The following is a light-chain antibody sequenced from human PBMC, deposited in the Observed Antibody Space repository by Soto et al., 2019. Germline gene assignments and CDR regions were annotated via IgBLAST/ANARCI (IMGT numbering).Light chain of an antibody. J-gene: IGLJ1*01. Sequence: QSALTQPRSVSGSPGQSVTISCTGTSSDVGAYNYVSWYQQHSGKAPKFMIYDVSKRPSGVPDRFSGSKSGNTASLTISGLQAEDEADYYCCSYAGTYYYVFGTGTKVTVL. V-gene: IGLV2-11*01. CDR1: SSDVGAYNY. CDR3: CSYAGTYYYV. CDR2: DVS.